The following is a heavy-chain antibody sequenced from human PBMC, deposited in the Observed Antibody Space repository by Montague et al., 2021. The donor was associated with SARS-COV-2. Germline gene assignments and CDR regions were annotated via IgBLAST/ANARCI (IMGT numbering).Heavy chain of an antibody. J-gene: IGHJ6*03. CDR1: GGSVSSSPYY. D-gene: IGHD3-10*01. Sequence: SETLSLTCTVSGGSVSSSPYYWGWIHQPPGRGLEWVGSISYSGRTYFSPSLQSRLTISVDSSENQFSLRLSSVTAADTAVYDCASSYYYGSGTYVYNYYMDVWGKGTTVTVSS. V-gene: IGHV4-39*01. CDR3: ASSYYYGSGTYVYNYYMDV. CDR2: ISYSGRT.